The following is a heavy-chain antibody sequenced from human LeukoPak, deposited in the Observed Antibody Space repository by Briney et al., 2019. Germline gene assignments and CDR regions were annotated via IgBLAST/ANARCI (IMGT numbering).Heavy chain of an antibody. D-gene: IGHD4-17*01. Sequence: GGSLRLSCAASGLTFDDYGMSWVRQAPGKGLERVSGINWNGGSTGYADSVKGRFTISRDNAKNSLYLQMNSLRAEDTALYYCARVANDYGDYVGAFDIWGQGTMVTVSS. CDR2: INWNGGST. V-gene: IGHV3-20*04. CDR1: GLTFDDYG. CDR3: ARVANDYGDYVGAFDI. J-gene: IGHJ3*02.